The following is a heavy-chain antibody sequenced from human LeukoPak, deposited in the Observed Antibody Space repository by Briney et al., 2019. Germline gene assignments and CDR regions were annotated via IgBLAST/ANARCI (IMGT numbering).Heavy chain of an antibody. Sequence: GGSLRLSCAASGFTFSRNGMHWVRQAPGKGLEWVTGIWYDGRAAYYADSMKGRFSISRDNTMSTLYLDMNSLRADDTAVYYCARWEGSNSAGSLDYWGQGTLVTVSS. CDR3: ARWEGSNSAGSLDY. D-gene: IGHD4-23*01. J-gene: IGHJ4*02. V-gene: IGHV3-33*01. CDR1: GFTFSRNG. CDR2: IWYDGRAA.